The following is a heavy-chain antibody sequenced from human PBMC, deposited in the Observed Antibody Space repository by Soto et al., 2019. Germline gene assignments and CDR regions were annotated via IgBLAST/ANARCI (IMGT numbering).Heavy chain of an antibody. CDR1: GGSISSYY. Sequence: SETLSLTCTLSGGSISSYYWSSIRQPPGKGLEWIGYIYYSGSTNYNPSLKSRITINPDISNNQVSLHLNSVTPDDTAVYYCVRLIGNSWLDSGGQGTLVTVSS. CDR3: VRLIGNSWLDS. J-gene: IGHJ5*01. V-gene: IGHV4-59*08. CDR2: IYYSGST.